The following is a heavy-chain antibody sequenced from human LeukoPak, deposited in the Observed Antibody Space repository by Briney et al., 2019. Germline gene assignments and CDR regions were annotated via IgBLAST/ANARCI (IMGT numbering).Heavy chain of an antibody. CDR3: GRDLGGRSGY. Sequence: SETLSLTCTVSGGSISSYYWSWIRQPPGKGLEWIGYIYYSGSTYYNPSLKSRVTISVDTSKNQFSLELSSVTAADTAVYYCGRDLGGRSGYWGQGTLVTVSS. J-gene: IGHJ4*02. V-gene: IGHV4-59*12. CDR2: IYYSGST. D-gene: IGHD1-26*01. CDR1: GGSISSYY.